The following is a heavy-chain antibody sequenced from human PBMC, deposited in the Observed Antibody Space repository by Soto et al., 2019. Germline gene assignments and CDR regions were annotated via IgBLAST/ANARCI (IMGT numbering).Heavy chain of an antibody. J-gene: IGHJ4*02. V-gene: IGHV3-30*18. D-gene: IGHD1-20*01. CDR1: GFTFSTYG. Sequence: GGTLRLSCAASGFTFSTYGMHWVRLAPGPGLEWMTVISYDGSRIYYADSVKGRFIISRDNSKNTLYLQMNSLRAEDPAFYNRAKDVRYNFRGAHGCVDSWGRGALVTVSS. CDR2: ISYDGSRI. CDR3: AKDVRYNFRGAHGCVDS.